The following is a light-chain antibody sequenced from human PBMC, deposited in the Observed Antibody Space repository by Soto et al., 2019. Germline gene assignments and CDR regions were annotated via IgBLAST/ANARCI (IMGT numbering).Light chain of an antibody. V-gene: IGLV1-40*01. CDR1: SSNIGAGYD. CDR2: GIF. J-gene: IGLJ1*01. CDR3: QSYDNSLSGSEV. Sequence: QSVLTQPPSVSGAPGQRVTISCTGSSSNIGAGYDVHWYQQLPGAAPTLLIFGIFNRTSGVSERFSGSRSGASASLAIAGLQAEDEADYYCQSYDNSLSGSEVFGTGTKLTVL.